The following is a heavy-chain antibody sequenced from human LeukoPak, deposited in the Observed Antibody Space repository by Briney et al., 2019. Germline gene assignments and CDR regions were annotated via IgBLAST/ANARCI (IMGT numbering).Heavy chain of an antibody. CDR2: ISYDGSNK. J-gene: IGHJ4*02. CDR1: GFAFISYS. Sequence: PGGSLRLSCAASGFAFISYSMHWVRQPPGKGLEWVAVISYDGSNKYYADSVKGRLTISRDNSKNTLYLQMNSLRAEDTVVYYCARPYYYDSSGYYLDFWGQGALVTVSS. V-gene: IGHV3-30*04. CDR3: ARPYYYDSSGYYLDF. D-gene: IGHD3-22*01.